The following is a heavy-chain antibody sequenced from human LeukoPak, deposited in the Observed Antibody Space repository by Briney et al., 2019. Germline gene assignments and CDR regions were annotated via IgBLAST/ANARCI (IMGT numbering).Heavy chain of an antibody. CDR3: ARGGFIAAAGSTFRNWFDP. CDR2: IIPIFGTA. J-gene: IGHJ5*02. V-gene: IGHV1-69*13. Sequence: SVKVSCKASGYTFTSYAISWVRQAPGQGLEWMGGIIPIFGTANYAQKFQGRVTITADGSTSTAYMELSSLRSEDTAVYYCARGGFIAAAGSTFRNWFDPWGQGTLVTVSS. D-gene: IGHD6-13*01. CDR1: GYTFTSYA.